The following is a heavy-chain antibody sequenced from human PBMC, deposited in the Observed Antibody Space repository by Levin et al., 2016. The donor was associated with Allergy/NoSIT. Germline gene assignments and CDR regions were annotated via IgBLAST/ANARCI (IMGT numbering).Heavy chain of an antibody. CDR2: IYPGDSDT. CDR1: GYSFTTHW. CDR3: TRLAQLYGLFYYYMDV. J-gene: IGHJ6*03. V-gene: IGHV5-51*01. D-gene: IGHD3-10*01. Sequence: GGSLRLSCKGSGYSFTTHWIGWVRQMPGKGLEWMGMIYPGDSDTKYSPSFQGQVTISADKSISTAYLQWGNLKASDTAMYYCTRLAQLYGLFYYYMDVWGKGTTVTVSS.